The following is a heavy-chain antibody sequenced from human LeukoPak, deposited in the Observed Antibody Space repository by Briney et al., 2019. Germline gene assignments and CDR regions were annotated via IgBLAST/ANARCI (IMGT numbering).Heavy chain of an antibody. CDR3: AKADTLCIAVPD. CDR2: IRYNESNK. D-gene: IGHD6-19*01. J-gene: IGHJ4*02. Sequence: GGSVRLSCAASGFTFSNYGIHWVRQAPGKGLEWVAFIRYNESNKYYADYVQGRFTISRDNSKNTLDLQMNSLRAEDTAVYYCAKADTLCIAVPDWGRGTLVSVSS. V-gene: IGHV3-30*02. CDR1: GFTFSNYG.